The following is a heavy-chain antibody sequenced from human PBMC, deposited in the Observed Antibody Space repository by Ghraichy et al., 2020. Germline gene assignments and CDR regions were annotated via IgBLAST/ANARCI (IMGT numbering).Heavy chain of an antibody. J-gene: IGHJ4*02. Sequence: ASVKVSCKASGYTFTSYGISWVRQAPGQGLEWMGWISAYNGNTNYAQKLQGRVTMTTDTSTSTAYMELRSLRSDDTAVYYCARVNYYDSSGYYYGPFDYWGQGTLVTVSS. CDR3: ARVNYYDSSGYYYGPFDY. D-gene: IGHD3-22*01. CDR1: GYTFTSYG. CDR2: ISAYNGNT. V-gene: IGHV1-18*01.